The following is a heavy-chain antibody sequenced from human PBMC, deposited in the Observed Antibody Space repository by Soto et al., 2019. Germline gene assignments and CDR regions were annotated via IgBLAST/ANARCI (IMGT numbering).Heavy chain of an antibody. Sequence: AQGLSLSSATVDWLRPASGHRLEWIGWNVVGSGNTNYAQKFQERVTITRDMSTSTAYMELSSLRSEDTAVYYCAARYYGSGLGEWVQGTRV. CDR1: GLSLSSAT. CDR3: AARYYGSGLGE. J-gene: IGHJ4*02. V-gene: IGHV1-58*01. D-gene: IGHD3-10*01. CDR2: NVVGSGNT.